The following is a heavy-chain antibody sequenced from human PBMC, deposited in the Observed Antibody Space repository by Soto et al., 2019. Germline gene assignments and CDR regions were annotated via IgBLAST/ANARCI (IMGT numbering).Heavy chain of an antibody. Sequence: GSLRLSCAASGFIFSDYYISRIRQAPGKGLEWVSSISGTGNTIYYTDSVKGRFTISRDNAKKSMYLQMSNLRAEDTAVYYCARNLVGMAAHPYYFDSWGQGTLVTVSS. J-gene: IGHJ4*02. CDR3: ARNLVGMAAHPYYFDS. CDR1: GFIFSDYY. CDR2: ISGTGNTI. D-gene: IGHD6-6*01. V-gene: IGHV3-11*01.